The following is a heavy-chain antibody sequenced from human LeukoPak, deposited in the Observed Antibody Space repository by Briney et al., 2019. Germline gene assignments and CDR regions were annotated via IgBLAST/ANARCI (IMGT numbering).Heavy chain of an antibody. CDR2: IYYSGST. V-gene: IGHV4-39*01. CDR1: GGSISSSSYY. J-gene: IGHJ4*01. CDR3: ARLAVAGTFDY. D-gene: IGHD6-19*01. Sequence: SETLSLTCTVSGGSISSSSYYWGWLRPPPGKELEWIGSIYYSGSTYYNPSLQSRVTLSVDTSKSQFSLRLSSVTAADTAVYYCARLAVAGTFDYWGQGTLVTVSS.